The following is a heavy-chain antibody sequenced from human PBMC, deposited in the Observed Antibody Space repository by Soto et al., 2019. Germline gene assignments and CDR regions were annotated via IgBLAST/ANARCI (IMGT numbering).Heavy chain of an antibody. CDR3: ARDGGSGYYYYYGMDV. V-gene: IGHV4-31*03. CDR1: GGSISSGDYY. Sequence: SETLSLTCTVSGGSISSGDYYWSWIRQHPGKGLEWIGYIYYSGSTYYNPSLKSRVTISVDTSKNQFSLKLSSVTAADTAVYYCARDGGSGYYYYYGMDVWGQGTTVTVSS. D-gene: IGHD3-16*01. J-gene: IGHJ6*02. CDR2: IYYSGST.